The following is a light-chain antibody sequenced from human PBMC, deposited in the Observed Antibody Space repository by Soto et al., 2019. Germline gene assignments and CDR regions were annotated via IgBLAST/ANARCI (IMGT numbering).Light chain of an antibody. J-gene: IGKJ4*01. CDR2: DAS. V-gene: IGKV1-13*02. CDR3: KQFNSYPQKLT. Sequence: AIQLTQSPSSLSASVGDRVTITCRASQGISSALAWYQQKPGKAPKLLIYDASSLESGVPSRFSGSGSGTDFNLNICSLQSEELPTYYCKQFNSYPQKLTFGRGTKVDIK. CDR1: QGISSA.